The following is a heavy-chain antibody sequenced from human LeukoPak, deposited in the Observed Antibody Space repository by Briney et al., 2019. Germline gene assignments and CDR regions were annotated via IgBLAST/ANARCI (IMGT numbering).Heavy chain of an antibody. D-gene: IGHD6-13*01. CDR3: ARDIGIAAAGW. Sequence: PGGSLRLSCAASGFTFSSYDMHWVRQATGKGLEWVSAIGTAGDTYYPGSVKGRFTISRDNAKNSLYLLMNSLRAEDTAVYYCARDIGIAAAGWWGQGTLVTVSS. CDR2: IGTAGDT. CDR1: GFTFSSYD. V-gene: IGHV3-13*01. J-gene: IGHJ4*02.